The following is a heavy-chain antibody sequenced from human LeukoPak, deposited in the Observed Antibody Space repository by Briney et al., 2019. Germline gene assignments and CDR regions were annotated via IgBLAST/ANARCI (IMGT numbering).Heavy chain of an antibody. J-gene: IGHJ5*02. CDR2: IIPIFGTA. CDR3: ARADPDHYYDNWGFDP. Sequence: ASVKVSCKASGGTFSSYAISWVRQAPGQGLEWMGGIIPIFGTANYAQKFQGRVTITADESTSTAYMELSSLRSEDTAVYYCARADPDHYYDNWGFDPWGQGTLVTVSS. V-gene: IGHV1-69*13. CDR1: GGTFSSYA. D-gene: IGHD3-22*01.